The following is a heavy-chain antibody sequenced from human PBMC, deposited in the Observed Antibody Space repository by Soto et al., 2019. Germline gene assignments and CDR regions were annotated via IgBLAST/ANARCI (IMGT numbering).Heavy chain of an antibody. Sequence: QVQLQESGPGLVKPSQTLSLTCTVSGDSITSGAYDWSWIRQLPGKGLEWIGYTSNSGRTYYNPSLKRRLSMSLDTYENQFSLKLTSVTAAETAIYCCARARQYYDCEFDPWGQGILVTVSS. D-gene: IGHD3-22*01. CDR3: ARARQYYDCEFDP. J-gene: IGHJ5*02. CDR2: TSNSGRT. CDR1: GDSITSGAYD. V-gene: IGHV4-31*03.